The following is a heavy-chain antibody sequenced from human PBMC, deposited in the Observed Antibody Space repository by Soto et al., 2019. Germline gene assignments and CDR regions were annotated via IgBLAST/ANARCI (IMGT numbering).Heavy chain of an antibody. V-gene: IGHV4-31*11. CDR3: ARDTSLVRGVFGMDV. J-gene: IGHJ6*02. CDR1: GGSIGSSNY. D-gene: IGHD3-10*01. CDR2: IYYSGST. Sequence: PSETLSLTCAVSGGSIGSSNYWSWIRQHPGKGLEWVGYIYYSGSTYYNPSLKSRLTISVATSKNQFSLKLTSVTAADTAVYYCARDTSLVRGVFGMDVWGQGTTVTVSS.